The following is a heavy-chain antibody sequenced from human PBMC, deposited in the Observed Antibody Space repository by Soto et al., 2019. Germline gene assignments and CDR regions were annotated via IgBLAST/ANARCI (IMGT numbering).Heavy chain of an antibody. V-gene: IGHV5-51*01. CDR2: IYPSDSDT. Sequence: PGEFLKISCQGSGYSFISHWIIWVRQMPGKGLEWMGIIYPSDSDTRYSPSFQGQVTISADKSISTAYLQWGSLKASDTAMYYCARAWCSGGSCYSGYWGQGTLVTVSS. D-gene: IGHD2-15*01. CDR3: ARAWCSGGSCYSGY. J-gene: IGHJ4*02. CDR1: GYSFISHW.